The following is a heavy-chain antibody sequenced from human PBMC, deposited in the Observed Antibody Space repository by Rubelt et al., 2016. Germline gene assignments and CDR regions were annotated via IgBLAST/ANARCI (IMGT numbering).Heavy chain of an antibody. CDR2: INHSGST. CDR1: GGSFSGYY. D-gene: IGHD6-13*01. V-gene: IGHV4-34*01. CDR3: ARGTGSSWYTWFDP. Sequence: QVQLQQWGAGLLKPSETLSLTCAVYGGSFSGYYWSWIRQPPGKGLEWIGEINHSGSTNYNPSLKRRATISVDTSKNQFSLKLSAVTAADTAMYYCARGTGSSWYTWFDPWGQGTLVTVSS. J-gene: IGHJ5*02.